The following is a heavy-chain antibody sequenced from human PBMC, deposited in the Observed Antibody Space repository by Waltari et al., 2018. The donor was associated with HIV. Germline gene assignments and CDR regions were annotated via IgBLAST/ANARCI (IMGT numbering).Heavy chain of an antibody. D-gene: IGHD6-6*01. CDR3: ATALYSSSSAGSIDY. Sequence: QVQLVQSGAEVKKPGASVKVSCKASGYTFTGYYMHWVRKAPGKGLEWMGWINPNSGGTNYAQKFQGRGTMTRDTSISTAYMELSRLRSDDTAVYYCATALYSSSSAGSIDYWGQGTLVTVSS. CDR2: INPNSGGT. CDR1: GYTFTGYY. J-gene: IGHJ4*02. V-gene: IGHV1-2*02.